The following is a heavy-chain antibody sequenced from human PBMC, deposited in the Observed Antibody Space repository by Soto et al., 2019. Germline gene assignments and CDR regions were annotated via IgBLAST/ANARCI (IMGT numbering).Heavy chain of an antibody. D-gene: IGHD6-19*01. V-gene: IGHV4-39*01. J-gene: IGHJ5*02. CDR2: IYYSGST. CDR3: ARHFLRAVDGIRSDNWFDT. CDR1: GGSMSSRRYY. Sequence: PXESLSLTCTDSGGSMSSRRYYWGWIRQPPGTGLEWIGSIYYSGSTYYNPSLKSRVTISVDTSKNQFSLKLSSVAAADTAVYYCARHFLRAVDGIRSDNWFDTWGQGTLVTVSS.